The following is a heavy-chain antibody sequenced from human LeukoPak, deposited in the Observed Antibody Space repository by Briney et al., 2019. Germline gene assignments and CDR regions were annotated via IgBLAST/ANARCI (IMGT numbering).Heavy chain of an antibody. V-gene: IGHV4-30-2*01. CDR1: GGSISSGGYS. CDR3: ARVLVRGAIDY. Sequence: PSQTPSLTCAVAGGSISSGGYSWSWIRQPPGKGLEWIGYIYHSGSTYYNPSLKSRVTISVDRSKNQFSLKLSSVTAADTAVYYCARVLVRGAIDYWGQGTLVTVSS. J-gene: IGHJ4*02. D-gene: IGHD3-10*01. CDR2: IYHSGST.